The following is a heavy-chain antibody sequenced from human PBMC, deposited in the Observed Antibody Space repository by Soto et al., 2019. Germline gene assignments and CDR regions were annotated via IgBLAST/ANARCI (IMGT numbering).Heavy chain of an antibody. CDR1: GFTFSSYA. V-gene: IGHV3-23*01. CDR3: AKDPYSGSYQYNFDF. J-gene: IGHJ4*02. Sequence: EVQLLESGGGLVQPGGSLRLSCAASGFTFSSYAMSWVRQAPGKGLEWVSAIRGSGGTSYYADSVKGRFTISRDNSKNTLYLQMNSLRAEDTAVYFCAKDPYSGSYQYNFDFWGQGTLVTVSS. CDR2: IRGSGGTS. D-gene: IGHD1-26*01.